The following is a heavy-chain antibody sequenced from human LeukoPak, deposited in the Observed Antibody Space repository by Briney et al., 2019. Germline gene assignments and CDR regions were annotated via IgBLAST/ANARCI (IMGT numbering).Heavy chain of an antibody. V-gene: IGHV4-31*03. CDR2: IYYSGI. CDR1: GGSISSGGYY. D-gene: IGHD3-16*01. CDR3: ASGSYGPLFDY. Sequence: SQTLSLTCTVSGGSISSGGYYWSWIRQHPGKGLEWIGYIYYSGIYYNPSLKSRVTISIDTSKNQFSLKLSSVTAADTAVYYCASGSYGPLFDYWGQGTLVTVSS. J-gene: IGHJ4*02.